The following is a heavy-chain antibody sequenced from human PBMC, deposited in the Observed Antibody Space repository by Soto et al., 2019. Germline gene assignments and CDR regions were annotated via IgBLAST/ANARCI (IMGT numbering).Heavy chain of an antibody. Sequence: GGSLRLSCSASGFTFNSYAMHWVRQAPGKGLEFVSAISSYVADTYYADSVKGRFAISRDNSKNTLYLQMSSLRAEDTALYYCVKEGYMRSDWYGQFADWGQGALVTVSS. CDR2: ISSYVADT. CDR3: VKEGYMRSDWYGQFAD. D-gene: IGHD6-19*01. V-gene: IGHV3-64D*06. CDR1: GFTFNSYA. J-gene: IGHJ4*02.